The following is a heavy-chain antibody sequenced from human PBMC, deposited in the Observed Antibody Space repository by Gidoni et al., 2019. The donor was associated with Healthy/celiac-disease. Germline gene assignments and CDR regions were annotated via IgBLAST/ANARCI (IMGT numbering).Heavy chain of an antibody. CDR3: ARDLGSVLAYCGGDCQRPLHY. D-gene: IGHD2-21*02. V-gene: IGHV1-18*01. CDR1: GYTFTSYG. CDR2: ISAYNGNT. Sequence: QVQLVQSGAEVKKHGASVKVSCKAAGYTFTSYGNSWVRQAPGQGIEWMGWISAYNGNTNYAQKLQGRVTMTTDTSTSTAYMELRSLRSDDTAVYYCARDLGSVLAYCGGDCQRPLHYWGQGTLVTVSS. J-gene: IGHJ4*02.